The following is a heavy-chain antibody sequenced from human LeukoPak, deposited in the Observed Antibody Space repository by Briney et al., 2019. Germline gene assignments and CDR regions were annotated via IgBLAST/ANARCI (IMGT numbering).Heavy chain of an antibody. CDR2: IYYSGST. CDR3: ASSYCYYGMDV. J-gene: IGHJ6*02. Sequence: PSETLSLTCTVSGGSISSYYWSWIRQPPGKGLEWIGYIYYSGSTNYNPSLKSRVTISIDTSKNQFSLKLSSVTAADTAVYYCASSYCYYGMDVWGQGTTVTVSS. V-gene: IGHV4-59*01. CDR1: GGSISSYY.